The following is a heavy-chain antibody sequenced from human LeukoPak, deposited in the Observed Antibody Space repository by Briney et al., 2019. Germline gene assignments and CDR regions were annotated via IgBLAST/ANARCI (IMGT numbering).Heavy chain of an antibody. CDR1: GGSISSSSYY. Sequence: TSETLSLTCTVSGGSISSSSYYWGWIRQPPGKGLEWIGSIYYSGSTYYNPSLKSRVTISVDTSKNQFSLKLSSVTAADTAVYYCARHFHYHDSSGYYPTFDYWGQGTLVTVSS. J-gene: IGHJ4*02. CDR2: IYYSGST. V-gene: IGHV4-39*01. CDR3: ARHFHYHDSSGYYPTFDY. D-gene: IGHD3-22*01.